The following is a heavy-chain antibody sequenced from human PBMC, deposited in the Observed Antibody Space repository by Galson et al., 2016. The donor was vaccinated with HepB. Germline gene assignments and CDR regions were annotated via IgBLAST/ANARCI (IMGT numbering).Heavy chain of an antibody. CDR3: AKGGYYDFWTEYLIGY. J-gene: IGHJ4*02. D-gene: IGHD3/OR15-3a*01. CDR1: GFTFSNCV. Sequence: SLRLSCAASGFTFSNCVMNWVRQALGKGLEWVSGISDSGLTTYYADSVKGRFTISRDNSQRTLHLQMNSLRAEDTAVYYCAKGGYYDFWTEYLIGYWGQGTLVTVSS. CDR2: ISDSGLTT. V-gene: IGHV3-23*01.